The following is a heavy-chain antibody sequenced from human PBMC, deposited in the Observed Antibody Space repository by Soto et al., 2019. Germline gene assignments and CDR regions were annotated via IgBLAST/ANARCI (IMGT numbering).Heavy chain of an antibody. CDR3: AGRVNYYYGMDV. D-gene: IGHD3-22*01. V-gene: IGHV4-39*01. CDR1: GGSISSSSYY. Sequence: LETLSLTCTVSGGSISSSSYYWGWIRQPPGKGLEWIGSIYYSGSTYYNPSLKSRVTISVDTSKNQFSLKLSSVTAADTAVYYCAGRVNYYYGMDVWGQGTTVTVSS. CDR2: IYYSGST. J-gene: IGHJ6*02.